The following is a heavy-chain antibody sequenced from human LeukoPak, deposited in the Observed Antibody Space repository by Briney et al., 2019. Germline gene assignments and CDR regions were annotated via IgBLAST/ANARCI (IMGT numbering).Heavy chain of an antibody. CDR2: IYYSGST. J-gene: IGHJ4*02. D-gene: IGHD6-13*01. V-gene: IGHV4-59*01. CDR1: GGSISSYY. CDR3: ARVYSSSWYSVGFDY. Sequence: SETLSLTCTVSGGSISSYYWSWIRQPPGKGLEWIGYIYYSGSTNYNPSLKSRVTISVDTSKNQFSPKLSSVTAADTAVYYCARVYSSSWYSVGFDYWGQGTLVTVSS.